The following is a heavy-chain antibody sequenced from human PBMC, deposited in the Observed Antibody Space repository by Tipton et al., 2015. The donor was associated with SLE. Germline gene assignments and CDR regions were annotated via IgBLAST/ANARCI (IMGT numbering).Heavy chain of an antibody. D-gene: IGHD1-1*01. CDR1: GGSFSGYY. CDR3: ARVAPTEVFDY. Sequence: GLVKPSETLSLTCTVYGGSFSGYYWTWIRQPPGKGLEWIGEINHSGVTNYNPSLRSRVTISVDMSKNQVSLKLSSVTAADTAVYYCARVAPTEVFDYWGQGTLVTVSS. J-gene: IGHJ4*02. CDR2: INHSGVT. V-gene: IGHV4-34*01.